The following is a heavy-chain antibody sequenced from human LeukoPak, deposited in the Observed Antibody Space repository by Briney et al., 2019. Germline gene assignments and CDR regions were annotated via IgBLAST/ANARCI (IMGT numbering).Heavy chain of an antibody. Sequence: GASVKVSCKASGYTFTSYGISWVRQAPGQGLEWMGRIIPILGIANYAQKFQGRVTITADKSTSTAYMELSSLRSEDTAVYYCARDLLSDFDWLGYGMDVWGQGTTVTVSS. V-gene: IGHV1-69*04. CDR1: GYTFTSYG. J-gene: IGHJ6*02. CDR2: IIPILGIA. D-gene: IGHD3-9*01. CDR3: ARDLLSDFDWLGYGMDV.